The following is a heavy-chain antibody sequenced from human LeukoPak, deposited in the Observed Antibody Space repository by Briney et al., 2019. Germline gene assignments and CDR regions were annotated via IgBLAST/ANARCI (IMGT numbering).Heavy chain of an antibody. CDR1: GFTFSSYA. Sequence: GGSLRLSCAASGFTFSSYAMSWVRQAPGKGLEWVSAISGGGGSTYYADSVKGRFTISRDNSKNTLYLQMNSLRAEDTAVYYCAKGGYYCDSSGYYSYWGQGTLVTVSS. V-gene: IGHV3-23*01. CDR3: AKGGYYCDSSGYYSY. D-gene: IGHD3-22*01. J-gene: IGHJ4*02. CDR2: ISGGGGST.